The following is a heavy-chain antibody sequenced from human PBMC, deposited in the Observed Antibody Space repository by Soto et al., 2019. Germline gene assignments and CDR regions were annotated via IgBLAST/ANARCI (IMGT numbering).Heavy chain of an antibody. CDR2: ISAYSDRT. CDR3: AIDGHYYYDNSDKYQYRSDIDV. D-gene: IGHD3-22*01. Sequence: QVQLVQSGTEVKKPGASVKVSCKASGYTFTNYAISWVRQAPGQGLEWMGWISAYSDRTNYAQNLQGRVTMTTDTPTSTACMEARRLRSDNTAVYYCAIDGHYYYDNSDKYQYRSDIDVWGQGTTVTISS. J-gene: IGHJ6*02. V-gene: IGHV1-18*04. CDR1: GYTFTNYA.